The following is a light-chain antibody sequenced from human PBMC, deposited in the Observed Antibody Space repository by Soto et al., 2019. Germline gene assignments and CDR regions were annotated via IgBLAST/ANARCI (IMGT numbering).Light chain of an antibody. CDR1: QRLVHSDGNPY. J-gene: IGKJ4*01. CDR3: RQATQFPLT. Sequence: DLVLPQTPLSSPVTVGQPASISCRSSQRLVHSDGNPYLSWLQQRPGQPPRLLIYQISNRFSGVPDRFTGSGAGADVTQKISRVEAEDGGTYYCRQATQFPLTFGGGTKVKIK. V-gene: IGKV2-24*01. CDR2: QIS.